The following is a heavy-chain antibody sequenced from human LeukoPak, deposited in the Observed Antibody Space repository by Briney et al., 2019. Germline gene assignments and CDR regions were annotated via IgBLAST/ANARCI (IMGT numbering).Heavy chain of an antibody. CDR3: ARVNLYGYLSFDY. Sequence: ASVKVSCKASGYTFTSYDINWVRQATGQGLEWMGWMNPNSGNTGYAQKFQGRVTITRDTSASTAYMELSSLRSEDTAVYYCARVNLYGYLSFDYWGQGTLVTVSS. CDR2: MNPNSGNT. V-gene: IGHV1-8*01. D-gene: IGHD5-18*01. J-gene: IGHJ4*02. CDR1: GYTFTSYD.